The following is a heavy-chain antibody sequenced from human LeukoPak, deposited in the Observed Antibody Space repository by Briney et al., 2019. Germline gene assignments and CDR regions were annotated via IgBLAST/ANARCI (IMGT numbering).Heavy chain of an antibody. CDR2: IYTSGST. CDR3: ARDVMLPPYYHYYYLDV. J-gene: IGHJ6*03. Sequence: SQTLSLTCTVSGGSISSGSYYWSWIRQPAGKGLEWIGRIYTSGSTNYNPSLKSRVTISVDTSKNQFSLKLSSVTAADTAVYYCARDVMLPPYYHYYYLDVWGKGTTVTVSS. CDR1: GGSISSGSYY. V-gene: IGHV4-61*02. D-gene: IGHD2-15*01.